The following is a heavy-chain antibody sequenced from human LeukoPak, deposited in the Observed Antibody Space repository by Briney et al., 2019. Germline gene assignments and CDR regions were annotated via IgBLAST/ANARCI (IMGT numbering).Heavy chain of an antibody. CDR3: ARDYYGSGSYDY. CDR2: ISSSSSYI. CDR1: GFTFSSYS. Sequence: GGSLRLSCAASGFTFSSYSMNWVRQAPGKGLEWVSSISSSSSYIYYADSVKGRFTISRDNAKNSLYLQMNSLRAEDAAVYYCARDYYGSGSYDYWGQGTLVTVSS. V-gene: IGHV3-21*01. J-gene: IGHJ4*02. D-gene: IGHD3-10*01.